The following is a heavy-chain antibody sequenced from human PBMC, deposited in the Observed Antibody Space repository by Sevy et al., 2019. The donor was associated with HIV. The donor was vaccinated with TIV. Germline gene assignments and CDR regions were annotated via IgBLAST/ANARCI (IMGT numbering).Heavy chain of an antibody. Sequence: SETLSLTCTVSGDSITNGDYYWNWIHQPPGKGLEWIGYIYHGASTFYTPSLKGRALISQDTSKNQFSLKLNSVTTADTAVYFCARERGYTYLLIDNWGQGTLVTVSS. D-gene: IGHD5-12*01. CDR1: GDSITNGDYY. CDR2: IYHGAST. V-gene: IGHV4-30-4*01. CDR3: ARERGYTYLLIDN. J-gene: IGHJ4*02.